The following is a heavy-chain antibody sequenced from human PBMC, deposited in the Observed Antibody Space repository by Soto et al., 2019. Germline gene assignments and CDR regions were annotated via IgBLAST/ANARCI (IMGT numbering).Heavy chain of an antibody. J-gene: IGHJ4*02. CDR3: ARGVGSSWYEDYFYY. CDR2: IYYSGRT. Sequence: QVQLQESGPGLVKPSQTLSLTCTVSGGSISSGGYYWSWIRQHPGNGLEWIGYIYYSGRTYYNPSLKSRVTISVDTYKNQFSLKLSSVTAADTAVYYCARGVGSSWYEDYFYYWGQGTLVTVSS. CDR1: GGSISSGGYY. V-gene: IGHV4-31*03. D-gene: IGHD6-13*01.